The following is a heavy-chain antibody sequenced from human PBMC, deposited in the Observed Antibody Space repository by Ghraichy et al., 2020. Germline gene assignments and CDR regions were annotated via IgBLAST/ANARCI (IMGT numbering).Heavy chain of an antibody. CDR2: INPNSGGT. J-gene: IGHJ3*02. CDR1: GYTFTGYY. D-gene: IGHD4-17*01. CDR3: ARVLPATVYAFDI. Sequence: ASVKVSCKASGYTFTGYYMHWVRQAPGQGLEWMGRINPNSGGTNYAQKFQGRVTMTRDTSISTAYMELSRLRSDDTAVYYCARVLPATVYAFDIWGQGTMVTVSS. V-gene: IGHV1-2*06.